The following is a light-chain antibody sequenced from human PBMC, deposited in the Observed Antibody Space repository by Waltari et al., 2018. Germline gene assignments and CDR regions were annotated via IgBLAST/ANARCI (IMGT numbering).Light chain of an antibody. CDR1: RSNLGAGFV. J-gene: IGLJ2*01. V-gene: IGLV1-40*01. CDR2: GND. CDR3: QSYDSSLTGVV. Sequence: QSVLAQPPSVSGAPGQRVTIPCTGSRSNLGAGFVVHWYRQVPGTAPKLLIHGNDNRPAGVPDRFSGSKSDTSASLAITGLQAEDEGDYYCQSYDSSLTGVVFGGGTKLTVL.